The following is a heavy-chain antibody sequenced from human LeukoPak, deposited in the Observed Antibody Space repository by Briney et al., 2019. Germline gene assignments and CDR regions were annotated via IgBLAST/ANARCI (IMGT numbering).Heavy chain of an antibody. CDR2: FDPENGET. J-gene: IGHJ6*03. CDR1: GYTLTKLS. Sequence: ASVKVSCKVSGYTLTKLSMHCVRQAPGKRLRWMGGFDPENGETIYAQKFQGRVTMTEDTSTDTAYLELSSLRSEDTAVYYCATINYYGSGSYLYYYYYVDVWGKGTTVTVSS. CDR3: ATINYYGSGSYLYYYYYVDV. V-gene: IGHV1-24*01. D-gene: IGHD3-10*01.